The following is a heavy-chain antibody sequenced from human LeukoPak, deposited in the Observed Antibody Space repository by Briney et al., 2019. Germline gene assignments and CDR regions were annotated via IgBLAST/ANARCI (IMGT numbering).Heavy chain of an antibody. J-gene: IGHJ3*02. D-gene: IGHD3-3*01. CDR3: ARGVNSWSGYYDPRHAFDI. CDR1: GYTFTSYY. Sequence: ASVKVSCKASGYTFTSYYMHWVRQAPGQGLEWMGIINPSGGSTSYAQKFQGRVTMTRDTSTSTVYMELSSLRSEDTAVYYCARGVNSWSGYYDPRHAFDIWGQGTMVTVSS. V-gene: IGHV1-46*01. CDR2: INPSGGST.